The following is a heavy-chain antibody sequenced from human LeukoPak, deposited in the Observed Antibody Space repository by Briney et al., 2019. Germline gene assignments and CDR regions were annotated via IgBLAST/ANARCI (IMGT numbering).Heavy chain of an antibody. V-gene: IGHV3-64D*06. CDR3: VKGLTIGALDY. J-gene: IGHJ4*02. CDR1: GFTFSSYA. D-gene: IGHD4/OR15-4a*01. Sequence: GGSLRLSCSASGFTFSSYAMHWVRQAPGKGLEYVSAISSNGGSTYYADAVKGRFTISRDNSKNTLYLQMRSLRAEDTAVFYCVKGLTIGALDYWGQGTLVTVSS. CDR2: ISSNGGST.